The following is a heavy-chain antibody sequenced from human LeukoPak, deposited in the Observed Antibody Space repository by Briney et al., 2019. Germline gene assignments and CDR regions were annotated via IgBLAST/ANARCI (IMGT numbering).Heavy chain of an antibody. D-gene: IGHD3-10*01. V-gene: IGHV1-2*02. CDR3: ARVRRKMYSGSYYGTNWFDP. CDR2: INPNSGGT. Sequence: GASVKVSCKASGYTFTSYYMHWVRQAPGQGLEWMGWINPNSGGTNYAQKFQGRVTMTRDTSISAAYMELSRLRSDDTAVYYCARVRRKMYSGSYYGTNWFDPWGQGTLVTVSS. J-gene: IGHJ5*02. CDR1: GYTFTSYY.